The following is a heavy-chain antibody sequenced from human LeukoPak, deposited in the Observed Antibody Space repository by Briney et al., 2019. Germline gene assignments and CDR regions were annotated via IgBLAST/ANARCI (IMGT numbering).Heavy chain of an antibody. CDR2: IFYNEDA. V-gene: IGHV4-59*01. Sequence: SETLSLTCAVSGVSISQYHWNWFRQSPGKGLEWIGSIFYNEDAKYSPSLKTRVTMSVDASKSHFSLKLTSVTTADTATYFCAKGETVPASPFDYWGQGTLVTVS. CDR1: GVSISQYH. J-gene: IGHJ4*02. CDR3: AKGETVPASPFDY. D-gene: IGHD4-17*01.